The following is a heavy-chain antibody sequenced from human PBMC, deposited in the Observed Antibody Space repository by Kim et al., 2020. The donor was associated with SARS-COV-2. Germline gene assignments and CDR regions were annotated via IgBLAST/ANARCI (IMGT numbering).Heavy chain of an antibody. V-gene: IGHV4-59*01. J-gene: IGHJ3*01. CDR3: ARASRSTIFGVVTAPGAFVF. D-gene: IGHD3-3*01. Sequence: SETLSLTCTVSGGSISSYYWSWIRQPPGKGLEWIVYIYYSGSTNYNPSLKSRVTISVDTSKNQFSLKLSSLTAADTAVYYCARASRSTIFGVVTAPGAFVFWGQGTLVTVSS. CDR1: GGSISSYY. CDR2: IYYSGST.